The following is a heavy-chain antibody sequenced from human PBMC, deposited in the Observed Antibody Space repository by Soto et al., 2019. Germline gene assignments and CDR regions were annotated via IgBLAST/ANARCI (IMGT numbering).Heavy chain of an antibody. CDR3: AKASLGGWLQPYFDY. D-gene: IGHD3-16*01. CDR1: GFTFSSYG. J-gene: IGHJ4*02. V-gene: IGHV3-23*01. Sequence: EVQLLESGGGLVQPGGSLRLSCAASGFTFSSYGMSWVRQAPGKGLEWVSAISGSGGSTYYADSVKGRFTISRDNSKNTLYLQMNSLRAEDTAVYYCAKASLGGWLQPYFDYWGQGTLVTVSS. CDR2: ISGSGGST.